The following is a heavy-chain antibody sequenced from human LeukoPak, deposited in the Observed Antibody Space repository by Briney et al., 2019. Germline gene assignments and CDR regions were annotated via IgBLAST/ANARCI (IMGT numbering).Heavy chain of an antibody. CDR2: ISGSGSST. Sequence: GGSLRLSCAASGFTFSSYAMSWVRQAPGKGLEWVSTISGSGSSTYYTDSVKGRFTISRDNSKNTLYLQMNSLRAEDTAVYFCAKVPYSSSRGWFDPWGQGTLVTVSS. D-gene: IGHD6-13*01. CDR3: AKVPYSSSRGWFDP. J-gene: IGHJ5*02. V-gene: IGHV3-23*01. CDR1: GFTFSSYA.